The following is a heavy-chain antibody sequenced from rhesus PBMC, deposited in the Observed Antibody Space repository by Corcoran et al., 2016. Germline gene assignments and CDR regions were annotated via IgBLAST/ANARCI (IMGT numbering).Heavy chain of an antibody. D-gene: IGHD2-21*01. CDR1: GGSISDSYR. Sequence: QVQLQESGPGVVKPSETLSLTCAVSGGSISDSYRWGWIRQPPGKGLECIGYIYGSNTITNYNHSLKSRVIISIEPSTNQFSLKLSSVTAADTAVYYCAREGDCTGSGCYGTFDYWGQGVLVTVSS. V-gene: IGHV4S10*01. CDR2: IYGSNTIT. CDR3: AREGDCTGSGCYGTFDY. J-gene: IGHJ4*01.